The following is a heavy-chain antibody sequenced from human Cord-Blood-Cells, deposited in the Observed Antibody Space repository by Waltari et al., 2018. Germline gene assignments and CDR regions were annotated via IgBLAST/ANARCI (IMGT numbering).Heavy chain of an antibody. CDR1: GYTFTSYD. CDR2: MNRSSGKT. Sequence: QVQLVQSGAEVKKPGASVKVSCKASGYTFTSYDINWVRQATGQGLEWMGWMNRSSGKTGYAQKCQGRVTMTRNTSISTAYMELGSLSSEDTAVYYCARGRVVGRWDLFSYWGQGTLVTVSS. J-gene: IGHJ4*02. V-gene: IGHV1-8*01. CDR3: ARGRVVGRWDLFSY. D-gene: IGHD1-26*01.